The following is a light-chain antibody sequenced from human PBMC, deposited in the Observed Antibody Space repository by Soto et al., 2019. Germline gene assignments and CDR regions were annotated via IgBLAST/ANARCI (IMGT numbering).Light chain of an antibody. CDR1: QSVTTSF. V-gene: IGKV3-20*01. Sequence: IVLTQSPGTLSLSPRERATLSFRASQSVTTSFLAWYQQKPGQAPRLLIYGASRRATGIPDRFTGSGSGTDFTLTISRLEPEDFAVYYCQQYGSSSLTFGPGTKVDI. CDR2: GAS. CDR3: QQYGSSSLT. J-gene: IGKJ3*01.